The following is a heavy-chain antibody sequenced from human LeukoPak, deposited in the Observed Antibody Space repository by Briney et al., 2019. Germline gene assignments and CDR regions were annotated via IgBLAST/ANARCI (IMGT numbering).Heavy chain of an antibody. D-gene: IGHD6-6*01. CDR2: INPNNGDT. CDR3: ARDLHLSSSVDY. Sequence: ASVKVSCKASGYIFSGYYIHWVRQAPGQGLEWMGWINPNNGDTNYAQKFQGRVTMTRDTSISTAYMELSRLRSDDTAVYYCARDLHLSSSVDYWGQGTLVTVSS. V-gene: IGHV1-2*02. J-gene: IGHJ4*02. CDR1: GYIFSGYY.